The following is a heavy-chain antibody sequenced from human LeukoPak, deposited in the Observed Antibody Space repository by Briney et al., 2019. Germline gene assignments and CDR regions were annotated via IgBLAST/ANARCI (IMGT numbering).Heavy chain of an antibody. CDR2: IYHSGST. CDR3: ARGSGIFGVVSHMDV. V-gene: IGHV4-30-2*01. Sequence: SETLSLTCTVSGGSISSGGYYWSWIRQPPGKGLEWIGYIYHSGSTYYNPSLKSRVTISVDRSKNQFSLKLSSVTAADTAVYYCARGSGIFGVVSHMDVWGKGTTVTVSS. D-gene: IGHD3-3*01. J-gene: IGHJ6*03. CDR1: GGSISSGGYY.